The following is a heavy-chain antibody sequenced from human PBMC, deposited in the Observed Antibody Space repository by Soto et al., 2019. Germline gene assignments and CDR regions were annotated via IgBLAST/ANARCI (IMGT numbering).Heavy chain of an antibody. CDR3: ATDPTGYDILTGKNWFDP. CDR1: GYTLTELS. CDR2: FDPEDGET. Sequence: ASVKVSCKVSGYTLTELSMHWVRQAPGKGLEWMGGFDPEDGETIYAQKFQGRVTMTEDTSTDTAYMELSSLRSEDTAVYYCATDPTGYDILTGKNWFDPWGQGTLVTVSS. V-gene: IGHV1-24*01. J-gene: IGHJ5*02. D-gene: IGHD3-9*01.